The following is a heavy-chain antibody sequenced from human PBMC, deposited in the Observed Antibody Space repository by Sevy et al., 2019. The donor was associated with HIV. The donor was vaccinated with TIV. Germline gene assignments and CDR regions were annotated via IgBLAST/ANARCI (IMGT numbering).Heavy chain of an antibody. J-gene: IGHJ5*02. CDR3: ARDPDWGALDR. Sequence: GGCLRLSCEVSGFTFSDFWMTWVRQSPGKGLEWMAYMNQHGTHINLLDSVRDRFTISRDNAKNSLYLQMDSLRAEDMAIYYRARDPDWGALDRWGQGTLVTVSS. CDR2: MNQHGTHI. D-gene: IGHD7-27*01. V-gene: IGHV3-7*01. CDR1: GFTFSDFW.